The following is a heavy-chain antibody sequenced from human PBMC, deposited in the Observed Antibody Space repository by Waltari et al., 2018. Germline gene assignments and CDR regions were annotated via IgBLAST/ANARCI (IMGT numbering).Heavy chain of an antibody. CDR3: ARGRHSSSNIFWYFDL. Sequence: QVQLQQWGAGLLKPSETLSLTCAVSGGPFRGSFWSWIRQTPGKGLEWIGEMNHGGSTNYNPSLKSRVAISADTSKNQFSLKVTSVTAADTALYYCARGRHSSSNIFWYFDLWGRGTLVTVSS. CDR2: MNHGGST. V-gene: IGHV4-34*01. D-gene: IGHD6-13*01. J-gene: IGHJ2*01. CDR1: GGPFRGSF.